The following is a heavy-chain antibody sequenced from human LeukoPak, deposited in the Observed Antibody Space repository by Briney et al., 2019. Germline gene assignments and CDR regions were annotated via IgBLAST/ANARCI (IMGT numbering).Heavy chain of an antibody. D-gene: IGHD3-3*01. CDR3: ARDPGITIFGVVTQGPLDY. J-gene: IGHJ4*02. CDR1: GFTFSSYW. Sequence: QPGGSLRLSCAASGFTFSSYWMSWVRQAPGKGLEWVANIKQDGSEKYYVDSVKGRFTISRDNSKNTLYLQMNSLRAEDTAVYYCARDPGITIFGVVTQGPLDYWGQGTLVTVSS. V-gene: IGHV3-7*03. CDR2: IKQDGSEK.